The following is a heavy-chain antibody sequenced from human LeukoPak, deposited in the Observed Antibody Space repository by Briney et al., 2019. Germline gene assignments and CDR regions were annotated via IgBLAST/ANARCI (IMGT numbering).Heavy chain of an antibody. V-gene: IGHV4-39*07. CDR3: ARAYYDSSGYYGGMDY. CDR2: IYYSGST. CDR1: GGSISSSSYY. J-gene: IGHJ4*02. Sequence: SETLSLTCTVSGGSISSSSYYWGWIRQPPGKGLEWIGSIYYSGSTYYNPSLKSRVTISVDTSKNQFSLKLSSVTAADTAVYYCARAYYDSSGYYGGMDYWGQGTLVTVSS. D-gene: IGHD3-22*01.